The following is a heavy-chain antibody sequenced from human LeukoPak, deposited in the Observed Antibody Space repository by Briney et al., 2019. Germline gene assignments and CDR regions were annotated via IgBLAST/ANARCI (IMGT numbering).Heavy chain of an antibody. Sequence: GGSLRLSCAASEFTFSNYGMHWVRQAPGKGLEWVAFIRSDGTNEFYADSVRGRLTISRDNSKNTLYVELNSLTTEDTAVYYCVKEGEGAFDLWGQGTMVTVSS. CDR2: IRSDGTNE. CDR3: VKEGEGAFDL. J-gene: IGHJ3*01. CDR1: EFTFSNYG. V-gene: IGHV3-30*02.